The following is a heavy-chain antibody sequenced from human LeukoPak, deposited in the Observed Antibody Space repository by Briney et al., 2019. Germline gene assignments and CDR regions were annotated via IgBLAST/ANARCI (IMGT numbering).Heavy chain of an antibody. CDR2: IYPGDSDT. D-gene: IGHD6-6*01. J-gene: IGHJ4*02. CDR1: GYSFTSYW. V-gene: IGHV5-51*01. Sequence: GESLEISCKGSGYSFTSYWIGWVRQMPGKGLEWMGIIYPGDSDTRYSPSFQGQVTISADKSISTAYLQWSSLKASDTAMYYCARRPRGIAARPSHFDYWGQGTLVTVSS. CDR3: ARRPRGIAARPSHFDY.